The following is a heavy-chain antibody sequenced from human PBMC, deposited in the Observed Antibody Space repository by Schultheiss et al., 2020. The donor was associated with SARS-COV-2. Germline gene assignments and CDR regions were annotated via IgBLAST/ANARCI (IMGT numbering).Heavy chain of an antibody. CDR3: ARDDSKPSIAAAFGPYGMDV. D-gene: IGHD6-13*01. V-gene: IGHV4-34*01. Sequence: SETLSLTCAVYGGSFRSYHWNWIRQSPGKGLEWIGEINHSGSTNYNPSLKSRVTISVDTSKNQFSLKLSSVTAADTAVYYCARDDSKPSIAAAFGPYGMDVWGQGTTVTVSS. J-gene: IGHJ6*02. CDR1: GGSFRSYH. CDR2: INHSGST.